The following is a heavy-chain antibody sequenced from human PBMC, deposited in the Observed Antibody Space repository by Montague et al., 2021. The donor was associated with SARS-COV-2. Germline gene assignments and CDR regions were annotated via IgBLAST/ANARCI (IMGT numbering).Heavy chain of an antibody. Sequence: SETLSLTCTASGGPISGFYWSWIRQPPGKGLEWIGYIYYSGSTKYNPPXXSRVAVSVDRSKNQVSLKLTSVTAADTAVYYCARLLRSCTNGVCRTYYYYALDVWGQGTTVTVSS. D-gene: IGHD2-8*01. CDR1: GGPISGFY. V-gene: IGHV4-59*01. CDR3: ARLLRSCTNGVCRTYYYYALDV. CDR2: IYYSGST. J-gene: IGHJ6*02.